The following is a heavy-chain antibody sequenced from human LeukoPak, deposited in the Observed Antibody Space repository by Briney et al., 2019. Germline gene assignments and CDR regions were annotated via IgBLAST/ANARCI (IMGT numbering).Heavy chain of an antibody. CDR1: GFTFSSYA. J-gene: IGHJ4*02. CDR2: ISGGGGIR. D-gene: IGHD6-13*01. CDR3: ARDSQNSSSWFPLFDY. V-gene: IGHV3-23*01. Sequence: PGGSLRLSCAASGFTFSSYAMSWVRQGPGKGLEWVSEISGGGGIRYYADSVKGRFTLSRDDSKNTVYLQMNGLRVEDTAVYYCARDSQNSSSWFPLFDYWGQGTLVTVSS.